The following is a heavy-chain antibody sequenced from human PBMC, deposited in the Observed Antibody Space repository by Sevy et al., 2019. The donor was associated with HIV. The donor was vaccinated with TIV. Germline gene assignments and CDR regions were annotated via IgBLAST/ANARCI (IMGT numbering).Heavy chain of an antibody. CDR2: ISPYNGNT. CDR1: GYTFKTYS. D-gene: IGHD3-22*01. J-gene: IGHJ4*02. CDR3: ARDWVSGDVLSGYYPYFDY. V-gene: IGHV1-18*01. Sequence: ASVKVSCKASGYTFKTYSISWVRQAPGQGLEWMGWISPYNGNTKSVQSLQGRVTMTTDTSTSTAYMELRSLRTDDTAVYYCARDWVSGDVLSGYYPYFDYWGQGTLVTVSS.